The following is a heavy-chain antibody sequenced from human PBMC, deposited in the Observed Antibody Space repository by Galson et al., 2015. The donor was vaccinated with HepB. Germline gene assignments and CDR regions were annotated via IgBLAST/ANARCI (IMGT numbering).Heavy chain of an antibody. V-gene: IGHV3-30*04. CDR1: GFTFSRYA. CDR2: ISYDGSNK. D-gene: IGHD3-22*01. Sequence: SLRHSCAAPGFTFSRYAMHWVRQAPGKGLEWVAVISYDGSNKYYADSVKGRFTISRDNSKNTLYLQMNSLRAEDTSVYYCARVMHYYDSVLGYYFDYWGQGTLVTVSS. CDR3: ARVMHYYDSVLGYYFDY. J-gene: IGHJ4*02.